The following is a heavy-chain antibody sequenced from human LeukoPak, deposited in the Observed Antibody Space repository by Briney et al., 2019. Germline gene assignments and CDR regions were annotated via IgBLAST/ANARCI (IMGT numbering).Heavy chain of an antibody. Sequence: SETLSLTCAVSGGSISRSNWWSWVRQPPVKGLEWIGEIYHSGSTNYNPSLKSRVTISIDKSKNHFSLKPTSVTAADTAVYYCARRGSGYLGFDYWGQGTLVTVSS. J-gene: IGHJ4*02. CDR3: ARRGSGYLGFDY. D-gene: IGHD3-22*01. V-gene: IGHV4-4*02. CDR1: GGSISRSNW. CDR2: IYHSGST.